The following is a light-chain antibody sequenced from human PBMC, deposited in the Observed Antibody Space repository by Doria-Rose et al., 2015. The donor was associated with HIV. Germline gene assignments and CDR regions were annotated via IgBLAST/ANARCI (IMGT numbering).Light chain of an antibody. V-gene: IGKV3-20*01. CDR2: DGS. J-gene: IGKJ1*01. CDR3: HQYGTSWT. CDR1: QSLSSTY. Sequence: TQSPGTLSLSPGERATLSCRASQSLSSTYLAWYQQKPGQAPSLLIYDGSTRATGIPDRFSASGSGTDFTLTINRLEPEGFALYYCHQYGTSWTFGQGTKVEI.